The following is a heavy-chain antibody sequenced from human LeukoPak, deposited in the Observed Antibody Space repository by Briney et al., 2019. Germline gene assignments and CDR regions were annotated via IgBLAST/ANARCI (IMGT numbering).Heavy chain of an antibody. Sequence: ASVKVSCKASSYTFTNYGISWVRQAPGQGLEWMGWISAYNGNTEYARKLQGRVTMTTDTSTDTAYMELRGLRSDDTAVYYCARTTYYSDYWGRGTLVTVSS. V-gene: IGHV1-18*01. J-gene: IGHJ4*02. CDR3: ARTTYYSDY. D-gene: IGHD1-1*01. CDR2: ISAYNGNT. CDR1: SYTFTNYG.